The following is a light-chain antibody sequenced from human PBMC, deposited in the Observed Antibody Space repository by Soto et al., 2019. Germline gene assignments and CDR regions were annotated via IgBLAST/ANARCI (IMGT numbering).Light chain of an antibody. CDR1: SSDVGGYNY. Sequence: QSALTQPASVSGSPGQSITISCTGTSSDVGGYNYVSWYQHHPGKAPKLIIYDVSNRPLGVSNRFSGSKSGNTASLTISGLQPEDEADYYCSSYTTSNTRQIVFGTGTKLTVL. V-gene: IGLV2-14*03. CDR2: DVS. J-gene: IGLJ1*01. CDR3: SSYTTSNTRQIV.